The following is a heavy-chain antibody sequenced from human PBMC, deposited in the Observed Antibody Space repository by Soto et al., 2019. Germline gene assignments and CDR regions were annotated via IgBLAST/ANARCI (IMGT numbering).Heavy chain of an antibody. V-gene: IGHV4-34*01. CDR1: GGTIRGHY. CDR3: ARQSSYVWES. CDR2: INHSGST. D-gene: IGHD3-16*01. J-gene: IGHJ5*02. Sequence: SQMQPLTSAVYGGTIRGHYWSWIRQPPGKGLEWIGEINHSGSTNYNPSLKSRVTISVDTSKNQFSLKLSSVTASDTAMYYCARQSSYVWESWGQGSQV.